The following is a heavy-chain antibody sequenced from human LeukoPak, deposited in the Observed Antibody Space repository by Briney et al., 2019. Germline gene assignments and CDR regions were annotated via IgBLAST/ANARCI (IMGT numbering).Heavy chain of an antibody. D-gene: IGHD6-19*01. V-gene: IGHV4-39*01. CDR3: AKHRMWLVGLDY. CDR1: GASINTDNY. CDR2: VHFSGAT. Sequence: SETLSLTCTVSGASINTDNYWGWIRQSPGKGLELIGSVHFSGATHYKPSLKSRVAIALDTSKNQFSLELNSVTAADTAIYYCAKHRMWLVGLDYWGQGTLVTVSS. J-gene: IGHJ4*02.